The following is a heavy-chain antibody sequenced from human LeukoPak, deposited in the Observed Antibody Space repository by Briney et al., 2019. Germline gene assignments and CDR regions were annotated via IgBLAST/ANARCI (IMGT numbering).Heavy chain of an antibody. Sequence: GASVKVSCKASGYTFSSHDINWVRQAAGQGLEWMGWMNSNSGNTGYVQKFQGRVTMTRNTSISTAYMELSSLRSDDTAVYYCARENNGNWFDPWGQGTLVTVSS. CDR3: ARENNGNWFDP. CDR2: MNSNSGNT. J-gene: IGHJ5*02. V-gene: IGHV1-8*01. CDR1: GYTFSSHD. D-gene: IGHD2-8*01.